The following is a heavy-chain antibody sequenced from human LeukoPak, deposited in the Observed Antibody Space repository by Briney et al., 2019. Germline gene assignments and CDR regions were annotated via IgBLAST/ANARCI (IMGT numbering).Heavy chain of an antibody. CDR3: ARVGYCSGGSCYFSYYFDY. D-gene: IGHD2-15*01. V-gene: IGHV1-8*01. Sequence: ASVKVSCKASGYTFTSYDINWVRQATGQGLEWMGWMNPNSGNTGYAQKFQGRVTMTRNTSISTAYMELSSLRSGDTAVYYCARVGYCSGGSCYFSYYFDYWGQGTLVTVSS. J-gene: IGHJ4*02. CDR2: MNPNSGNT. CDR1: GYTFTSYD.